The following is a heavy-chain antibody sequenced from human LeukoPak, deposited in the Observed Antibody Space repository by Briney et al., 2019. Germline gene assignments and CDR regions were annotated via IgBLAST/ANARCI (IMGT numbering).Heavy chain of an antibody. J-gene: IGHJ4*02. CDR3: ARDTRNSSSWFYYFDY. V-gene: IGHV1-18*01. CDR1: GYTFTSYG. Sequence: ASVKVSCKASGYTFTSYGISWVRQAPGQGLGWMGWISAYNGNTNYAQKLQGRVTMTTDTSTSTAYMELRSLRSDDTAVYYCARDTRNSSSWFYYFDYWGQGTLVTVSS. D-gene: IGHD6-13*01. CDR2: ISAYNGNT.